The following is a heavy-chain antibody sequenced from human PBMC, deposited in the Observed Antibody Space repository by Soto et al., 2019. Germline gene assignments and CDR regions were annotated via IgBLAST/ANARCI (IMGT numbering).Heavy chain of an antibody. CDR2: ITNRGTHT. Sequence: VQLVESGGSLVKPGESLRLSCAASGFSFSSYTMNWVRQAPGKGLQWVSSITNRGTHTYSADSVKGRFTISRDNDKSSLYLQMNTLRAEDTAIYFCARAHEVAWFDSWGLGTLVTVTS. V-gene: IGHV3-21*01. CDR3: ARAHEVAWFDS. D-gene: IGHD2-15*01. CDR1: GFSFSSYT. J-gene: IGHJ5*01.